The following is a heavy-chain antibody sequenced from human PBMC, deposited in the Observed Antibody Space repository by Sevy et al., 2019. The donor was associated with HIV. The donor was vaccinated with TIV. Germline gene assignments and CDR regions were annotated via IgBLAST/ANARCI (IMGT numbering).Heavy chain of an antibody. V-gene: IGHV3-23*01. J-gene: IGHJ6*01. CDR3: AKVDVVVPVADYGLDV. CDR1: GFTFSNYA. CDR2: ISRGGSST. D-gene: IGHD2-2*01. Sequence: GGSQRLSCAASGFTFSNYAMSWVRQAPGKGLQWISSISRGGSSTDYADSVKGRFTISRDNSLNMLYLQMNSLRAEDTAVYYCAKVDVVVPVADYGLDVWGQGTTVTVSS.